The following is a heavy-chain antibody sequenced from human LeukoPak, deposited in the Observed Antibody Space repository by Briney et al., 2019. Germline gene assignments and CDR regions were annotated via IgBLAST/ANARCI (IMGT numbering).Heavy chain of an antibody. CDR3: ARDHCSGGSCYSLYYYYMEV. Sequence: SETLSLTCTVSGGSITSSSYSWGWIRQPPGKGLEWIASMSYSGSTYYNPSLKSRVTISVDTSRNQFSLKLSSVTAADTAVYYCARDHCSGGSCYSLYYYYMEVWGKGTTVTVSS. V-gene: IGHV4-39*07. J-gene: IGHJ6*03. CDR2: MSYSGST. CDR1: GGSITSSSYS. D-gene: IGHD2-15*01.